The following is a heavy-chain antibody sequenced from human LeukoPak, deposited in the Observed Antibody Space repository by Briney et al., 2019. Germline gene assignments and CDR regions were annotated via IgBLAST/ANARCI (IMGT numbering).Heavy chain of an antibody. J-gene: IGHJ4*02. CDR3: ARESSVTTFDY. V-gene: IGHV1-18*01. CDR2: ISAYNGNT. Sequence: GASVTVSCTASGYTFTSYGISWVRQAPGQGLEWMGWISAYNGNTNYAQKLQGRVTMTTDTSTSTAYMELRSLRSDDTAVYYCARESSVTTFDYWGQGTLVTVSP. D-gene: IGHD1-14*01. CDR1: GYTFTSYG.